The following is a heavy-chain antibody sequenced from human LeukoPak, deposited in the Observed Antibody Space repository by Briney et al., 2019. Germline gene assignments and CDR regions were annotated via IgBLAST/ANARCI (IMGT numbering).Heavy chain of an antibody. CDR2: INHSGST. D-gene: IGHD3-9*01. Sequence: KPSETLSLTCAVYGGSFSGYYWSWIRQPPGKGLEWIGEINHSGSTNYNPSLKSRVTISVDTSKNQFSLKLSSVTAADTAVYYCARGRLRYFDWFPDGAFDIWGQGTMVTVSS. J-gene: IGHJ3*02. CDR3: ARGRLRYFDWFPDGAFDI. CDR1: GGSFSGYY. V-gene: IGHV4-34*01.